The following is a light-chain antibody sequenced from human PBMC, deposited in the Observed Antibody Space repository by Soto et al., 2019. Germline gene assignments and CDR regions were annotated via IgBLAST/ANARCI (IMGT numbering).Light chain of an antibody. CDR2: DVS. CDR3: SSYTRSSTVV. J-gene: IGLJ2*01. V-gene: IGLV2-14*01. CDR1: SSDVGGYKF. Sequence: QSVLTQPAPVSGSPGQSITVSCTGTSSDVGGYKFVSWYQQRPGKAPKLLIYDVSNRPSGVSNRFSGSKSGNTASLTISGLQSEDEAHYYCSSYTRSSTVVFGGGTKLTVL.